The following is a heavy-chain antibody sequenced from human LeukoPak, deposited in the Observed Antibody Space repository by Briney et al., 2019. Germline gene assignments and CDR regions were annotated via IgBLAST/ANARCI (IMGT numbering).Heavy chain of an antibody. D-gene: IGHD3-3*01. J-gene: IGHJ4*02. CDR3: ARGRGYYDFWSGYYLDFDY. CDR2: INPNSGNT. CDR1: GYTFTSYD. Sequence: RRASVKVSCKASGYTFTSYDINLVRQATGQGLEWMGWINPNSGNTGYAQKFQGRVTMTRNTSISTAYMELSSLRSEDTAVYYCARGRGYYDFWSGYYLDFDYWGQGTLVTVSS. V-gene: IGHV1-8*01.